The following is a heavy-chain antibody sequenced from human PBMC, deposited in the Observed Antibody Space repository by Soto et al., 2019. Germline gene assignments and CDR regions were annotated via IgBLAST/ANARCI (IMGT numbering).Heavy chain of an antibody. V-gene: IGHV4-4*07. Sequence: SETLSLTCTVSGGSISSYYWSWLRQPAGKGLEWIGRIYTSGSTNYNPSLKSRVTMSVDTSKNQFSLKLSSVTAAGTAVYYCARGGNYEYYYYGMDVWGQGTTVTVSS. CDR3: ARGGNYEYYYYGMDV. J-gene: IGHJ6*02. CDR1: GGSISSYY. CDR2: IYTSGST. D-gene: IGHD4-4*01.